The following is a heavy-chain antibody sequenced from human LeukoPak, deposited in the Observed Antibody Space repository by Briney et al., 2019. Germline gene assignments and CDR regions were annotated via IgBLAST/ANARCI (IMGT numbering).Heavy chain of an antibody. CDR1: GFVFDDFG. V-gene: IGHV3-20*04. Sequence: GGSLRLSCAASGFVFDDFGMAWVRQAPGKSPEWVCGITWNGGGTSYARSMNGRFTISRDNAKNSLYLKMNSVREEDTAFYYCARDRGCTSSSCYERGWFDAWGQGTLVTVSS. J-gene: IGHJ5*02. CDR3: ARDRGCTSSSCYERGWFDA. CDR2: ITWNGGGT. D-gene: IGHD2-2*01.